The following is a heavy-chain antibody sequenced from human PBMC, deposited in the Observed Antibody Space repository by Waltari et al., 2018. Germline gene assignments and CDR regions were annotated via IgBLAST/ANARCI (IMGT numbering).Heavy chain of an antibody. V-gene: IGHV1-2*06. Sequence: QVQLVQSGAEVKKPGASVKVSCKASGYTFTGSYMHWVRQAPGQGLEWMGRINPNSGGTNYAQKFQGRVTMTRDTSISTAYMELSRLRSDDTAVYYCAKESYYYGSGSSKTAFDIWGQGTMVTVSS. D-gene: IGHD3-10*01. CDR3: AKESYYYGSGSSKTAFDI. CDR2: INPNSGGT. CDR1: GYTFTGSY. J-gene: IGHJ3*02.